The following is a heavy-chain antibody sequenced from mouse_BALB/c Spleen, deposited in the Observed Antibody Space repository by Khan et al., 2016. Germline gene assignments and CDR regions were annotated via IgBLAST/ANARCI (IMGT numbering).Heavy chain of an antibody. CDR2: IRLKSDNYAT. D-gene: IGHD1-1*01. V-gene: IGHV6-6*02. CDR1: GFTFSSYW. CDR3: TTVVPDY. Sequence: EVKLEESGGGLVQPGGSMKLSCVASGFTFSSYWMSWVRQSPEKGLEWVAEIRLKSDNYATHYAESVKGKFTISRDDSKSRLYLQMNSFRAEDTGIYYCTTVVPDYWGQGTTLTVSS. J-gene: IGHJ2*01.